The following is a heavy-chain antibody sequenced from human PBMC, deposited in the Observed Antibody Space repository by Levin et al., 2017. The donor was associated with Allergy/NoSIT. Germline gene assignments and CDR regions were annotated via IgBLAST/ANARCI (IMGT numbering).Heavy chain of an antibody. CDR3: AREPAYSSSCDYFDY. CDR1: GGSISSNSYF. J-gene: IGHJ4*02. CDR2: IFYSGST. D-gene: IGHD6-6*01. Sequence: SETLSLTCTVSGGSISSNSYFWAWIRQPPGKGLEWIGNIFYSGSTYYNPSLKSRVTISVDTSNNQFSLKLSSVTAADTAVYYCAREPAYSSSCDYFDYWGQGTLVTVAS. V-gene: IGHV4-39*01.